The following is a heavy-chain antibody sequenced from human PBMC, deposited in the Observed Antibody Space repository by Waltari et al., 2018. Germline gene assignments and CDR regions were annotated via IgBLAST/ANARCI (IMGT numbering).Heavy chain of an antibody. V-gene: IGHV1-2*06. CDR3: ARGHRDWGSRWYFDL. D-gene: IGHD7-27*01. CDR1: GYTFTGYY. Sequence: QVQLVQSGAEVKKPGASVKVSCKASGYTFTGYYMHWVRQAPGQGLEWMGRINPNSGGTNYAQKFQGRVTMTRDTSISTAYMELSRLRSDDTAVYYCARGHRDWGSRWYFDLWGRGTLVTVSS. J-gene: IGHJ2*01. CDR2: INPNSGGT.